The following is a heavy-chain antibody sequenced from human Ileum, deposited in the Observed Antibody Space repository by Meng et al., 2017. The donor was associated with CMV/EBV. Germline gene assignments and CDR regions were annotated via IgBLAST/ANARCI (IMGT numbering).Heavy chain of an antibody. Sequence: QESGPGLVKPSETLSLTCAVAGGSISTYYWTWVRQPAGKGLEWIGRINAGGSTNDNPSLKSRVTMSVDTSKNQFSLKVTSVTAADTAVYYCAREENTVNQFEYWGQGTLVTVSS. D-gene: IGHD4-17*01. CDR1: GGSISTYY. CDR2: INAGGST. J-gene: IGHJ4*02. CDR3: AREENTVNQFEY. V-gene: IGHV4-4*07.